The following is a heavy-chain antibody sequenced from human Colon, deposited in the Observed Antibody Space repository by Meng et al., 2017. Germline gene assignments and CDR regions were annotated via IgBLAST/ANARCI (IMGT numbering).Heavy chain of an antibody. CDR2: IYPGDSEI. D-gene: IGHD3-22*01. Sequence: GESLKISCQGSGYIFTNYWVAWVRQMPGKGLEWMGIIYPGDSEIRNSPSFQGQVSISADKSISNAHLQWSSLKASDTAVYYCARGYYYDKSGYSFDHWGQGTLVTVSS. J-gene: IGHJ4*02. V-gene: IGHV5-51*01. CDR1: GYIFTNYW. CDR3: ARGYYYDKSGYSFDH.